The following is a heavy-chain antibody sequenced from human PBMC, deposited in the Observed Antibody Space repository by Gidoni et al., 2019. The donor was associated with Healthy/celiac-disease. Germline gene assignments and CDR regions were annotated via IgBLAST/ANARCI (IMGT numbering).Heavy chain of an antibody. J-gene: IGHJ4*02. CDR1: GGTFSSYA. D-gene: IGHD3-22*01. CDR3: ARTDSSGYYYYYCDY. V-gene: IGHV1-69*09. Sequence: QVQLVQSGAEVKKPGSSVKVSCKASGGTFSSYAISWVRQAPGQGLEWMGRIIPSLGIANYAQQFQGRVTITADKSTSTAYMELSSLRSEDTAVYYCARTDSSGYYYYYCDYWGQGTLVTVSS. CDR2: IIPSLGIA.